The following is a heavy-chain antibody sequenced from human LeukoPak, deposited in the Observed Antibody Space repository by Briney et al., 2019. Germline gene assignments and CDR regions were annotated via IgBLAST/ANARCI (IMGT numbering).Heavy chain of an antibody. CDR3: ARTIFGVVIRYFDY. D-gene: IGHD3-3*01. CDR2: IYYSGST. Sequence: PSETLSLTCAVYGGSFSGYYWSWIRQPPGKGLEWIGYIYYSGSTNYNPSLKSRVTISVDTSKNQFSLKLSSVTAADTAVYYCARTIFGVVIRYFDYWGQGTLVTVSS. V-gene: IGHV4-59*01. J-gene: IGHJ4*02. CDR1: GGSFSGYY.